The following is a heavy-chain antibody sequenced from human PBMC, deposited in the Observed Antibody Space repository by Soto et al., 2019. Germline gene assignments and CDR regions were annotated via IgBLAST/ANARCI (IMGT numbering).Heavy chain of an antibody. V-gene: IGHV4-39*01. Sequence: QLQLQESGPGLVKPSETLSLTCSVSGGSISSRTFWWAWIRQPPGKGLEWIGDMYYSGSSYSSPSLKSRVTLTVDTSKNQLSLKLNSVTAADTAVYYCARHPRDDYNYGGSGIFDYWGQGTLVTVSS. CDR2: MYYSGSS. J-gene: IGHJ4*02. D-gene: IGHD4-4*01. CDR1: GGSISSRTFW. CDR3: ARHPRDDYNYGGSGIFDY.